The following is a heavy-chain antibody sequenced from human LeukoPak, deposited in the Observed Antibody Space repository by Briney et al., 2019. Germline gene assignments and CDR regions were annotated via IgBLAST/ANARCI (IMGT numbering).Heavy chain of an antibody. J-gene: IGHJ4*02. V-gene: IGHV4-4*07. CDR2: IYTSGST. D-gene: IGHD3-9*01. CDR3: ASGYYDILTGYYPYDY. Sequence: PSETLSLTCTVSGGSISSYYWSWIRQPAGKGLEWIGRIYTSGSTNYNPSLKSRVTMSVDTSKNQFSLKLSSVTAADTVVYYCASGYYDILTGYYPYDYWGQGTLVTVSS. CDR1: GGSISSYY.